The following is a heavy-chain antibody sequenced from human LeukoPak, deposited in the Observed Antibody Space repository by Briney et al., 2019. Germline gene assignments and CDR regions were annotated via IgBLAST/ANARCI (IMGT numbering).Heavy chain of an antibody. D-gene: IGHD1-1*01. CDR3: ARDRGTWNDDGFDY. J-gene: IGHJ4*02. Sequence: SETLSLTCTVSGGSISSSNYYWGWIRQPPGKGLEWIGTIYYSGSTYYNPSLKSRVTISIDTSKKQFSLKLSSVTAADTAVYYCARDRGTWNDDGFDYWGQGTLVTVSS. CDR2: IYYSGST. V-gene: IGHV4-39*07. CDR1: GGSISSSNYY.